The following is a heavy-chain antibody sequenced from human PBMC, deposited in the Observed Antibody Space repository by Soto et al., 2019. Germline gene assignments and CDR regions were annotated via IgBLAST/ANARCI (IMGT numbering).Heavy chain of an antibody. Sequence: EVQLLESGGGLVQPGGSLRLSCAASGFTFSSDAMSWVRQAPGKGLEWVSGISGSGGSTSYAESVKGRFTISRDNFKNTLYLQMNSLRAEDTAVYYCAKGTTAAPMPIDYWGQGTLVTVSS. D-gene: IGHD4-17*01. V-gene: IGHV3-23*01. J-gene: IGHJ4*02. CDR1: GFTFSSDA. CDR2: ISGSGGST. CDR3: AKGTTAAPMPIDY.